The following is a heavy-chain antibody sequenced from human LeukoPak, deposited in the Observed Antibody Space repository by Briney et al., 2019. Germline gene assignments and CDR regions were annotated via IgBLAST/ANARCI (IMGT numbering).Heavy chain of an antibody. J-gene: IGHJ4*02. Sequence: SETLSLTCAVYGGSFSGYYWSWIRQPPGKGLEWIGEINHSGSTNYNPSLKSRVTISVDTSKNQFSLKLSSVTAADTAVYYCAAYSSSSSFDYWGQGTLVTVSS. CDR1: GGSFSGYY. D-gene: IGHD6-6*01. V-gene: IGHV4-34*01. CDR3: AAYSSSSSFDY. CDR2: INHSGST.